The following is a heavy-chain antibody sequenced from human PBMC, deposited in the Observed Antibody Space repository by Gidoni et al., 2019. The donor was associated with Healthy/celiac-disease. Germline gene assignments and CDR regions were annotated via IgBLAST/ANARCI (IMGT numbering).Heavy chain of an antibody. V-gene: IGHV3-23*04. CDR2: ISGSGGST. D-gene: IGHD3-9*01. CDR3: AKDFDETTGYNFDY. CDR1: GFTVSRYA. Sequence: EVQLVESGGGLVQPGGSLRLSCVASGFTVSRYAMSWVRQAPGKGLEWVSVISGSGGSTYYADSVKGRFTISRDISKNTLYLQMSSLRAEDTAVYYCAKDFDETTGYNFDYLGQGTLVTVSS. J-gene: IGHJ4*02.